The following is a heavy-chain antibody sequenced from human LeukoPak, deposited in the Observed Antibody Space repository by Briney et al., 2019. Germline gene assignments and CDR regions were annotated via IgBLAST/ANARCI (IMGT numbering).Heavy chain of an antibody. CDR3: ASGKDYAFWSGYYYYYYYGMDV. CDR1: GYTFTSYA. D-gene: IGHD3-3*01. J-gene: IGHJ6*02. V-gene: IGHV7-4-1*02. Sequence: ASVKVSCKASGYTFTSYAMNWVRQAPGQGLEWMGWINTNTGNPTYAQGFTGRFVFSLDTSVSTAYLQISSLKAEDTAVYYCASGKDYAFWSGYYYYYYYGMDVWGQGTTVTVSS. CDR2: INTNTGNP.